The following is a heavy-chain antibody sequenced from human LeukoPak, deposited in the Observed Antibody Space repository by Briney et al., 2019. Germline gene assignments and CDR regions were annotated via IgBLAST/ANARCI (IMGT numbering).Heavy chain of an antibody. Sequence: GSLRLSCAVSGFTFSVYSMKWVRQAPGKGLEWVSYMSSSTTTIYHADSVKGRFTVSRDNAKNSLYLQMDSLRVEDTAVYYCATHREDYDRSGYYLSDAFDIWGQGTMVTVSS. J-gene: IGHJ3*02. CDR3: ATHREDYDRSGYYLSDAFDI. CDR2: MSSSTTTI. D-gene: IGHD3-22*01. V-gene: IGHV3-48*01. CDR1: GFTFSVYS.